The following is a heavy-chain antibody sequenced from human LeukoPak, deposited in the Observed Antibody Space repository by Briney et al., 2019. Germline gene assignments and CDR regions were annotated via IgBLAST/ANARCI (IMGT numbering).Heavy chain of an antibody. D-gene: IGHD6-13*01. Sequence: PGGSLRLFCAASGFPFSSFAMSWVRQAPGKGVEWGSAISGSGGSTYYADSVKGRFTISRDNSKNTLYLQMNSLRAEDTAVYYCAKVRVRSSSWYPGRGDVFDIWAQGTMVTASS. V-gene: IGHV3-23*01. CDR3: AKVRVRSSSWYPGRGDVFDI. CDR2: ISGSGGST. CDR1: GFPFSSFA. J-gene: IGHJ3*02.